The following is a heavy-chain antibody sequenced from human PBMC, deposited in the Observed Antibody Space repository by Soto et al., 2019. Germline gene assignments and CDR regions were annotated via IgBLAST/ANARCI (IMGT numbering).Heavy chain of an antibody. CDR1: GGSFSGYY. J-gene: IGHJ6*02. CDR2: INHSGST. CDR3: ARCRGRSKPYYGMDV. D-gene: IGHD1-26*01. V-gene: IGHV4-34*01. Sequence: QVQLQQWGAGLLKPSETLSLTCAVYGGSFSGYYWSWIRQPPGKGLEWIGEINHSGSTNYNPSLKSRVTISVDTSKNQFSLKLSSVTAADTAVYYCARCRGRSKPYYGMDVWGQGTTVTVSS.